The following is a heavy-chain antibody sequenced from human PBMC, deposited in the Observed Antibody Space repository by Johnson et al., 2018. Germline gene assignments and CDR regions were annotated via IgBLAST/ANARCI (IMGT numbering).Heavy chain of an antibody. J-gene: IGHJ6*04. D-gene: IGHD3-16*01. Sequence: QVQLVESGGGVVQTGMSLRLSCAGSGFIFNKYGMHWVRQAPGKGLEWVTGISSDGSNRHYADSVRGQFTIFRDNSKTTLYLQMNSLTPDDTAVYYCARVCCGGGIHEAMDNWGKGTTVTVAS. CDR2: ISSDGSNR. V-gene: IGHV3-30*03. CDR1: GFIFNKYG. CDR3: ARVCCGGGIHEAMDN.